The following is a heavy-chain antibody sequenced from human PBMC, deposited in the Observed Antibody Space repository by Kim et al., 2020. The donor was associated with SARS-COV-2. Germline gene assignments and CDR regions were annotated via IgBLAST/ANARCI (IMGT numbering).Heavy chain of an antibody. Sequence: GGSLRLSCAASGFTFSSYAMSWVRQAPGKGLEWVSAISGSGGSTYYADSVKGRFTISRDNSKNTLYLQMNSLRAEDTAVYYFAKPADILTGYYKVHWYFDLWGRGTLVTVSS. D-gene: IGHD3-9*01. CDR2: ISGSGGST. CDR3: AKPADILTGYYKVHWYFDL. J-gene: IGHJ2*01. CDR1: GFTFSSYA. V-gene: IGHV3-23*01.